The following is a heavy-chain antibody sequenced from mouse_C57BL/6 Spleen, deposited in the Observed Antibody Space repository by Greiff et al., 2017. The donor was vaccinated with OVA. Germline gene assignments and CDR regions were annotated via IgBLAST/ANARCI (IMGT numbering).Heavy chain of an antibody. CDR2: INYDGSST. J-gene: IGHJ4*01. Sequence: EVQRVESEGGLVQPGRSLKLSCTASGFTFSDYYMDWVRQVPEKGLEWVANINYDGSSTYYLDYLKSRFIISRDNAKNILYLQMSSLKSEDTATDYCGRVYERYAMDYWGQGTSVTVSA. V-gene: IGHV5-16*01. CDR3: GRVYERYAMDY. CDR1: GFTFSDYY. D-gene: IGHD1-1*01.